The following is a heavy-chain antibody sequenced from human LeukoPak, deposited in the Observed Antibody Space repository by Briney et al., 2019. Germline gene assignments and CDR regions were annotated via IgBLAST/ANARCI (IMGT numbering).Heavy chain of an antibody. CDR3: ARHGGTLGYFDN. V-gene: IGHV4-59*08. D-gene: IGHD1-26*01. CDR2: VYHSGTT. CDR1: GGSISTYY. Sequence: PSETLSLTCTVSGGSISTYYWSWIRQPPGKGLEWIGYVYHSGTTNYNPSLKRRVTISADTSKSQFSLKVKSVTAADTAVYYCARHGGTLGYFDNWGQGTLVTVSS. J-gene: IGHJ4*02.